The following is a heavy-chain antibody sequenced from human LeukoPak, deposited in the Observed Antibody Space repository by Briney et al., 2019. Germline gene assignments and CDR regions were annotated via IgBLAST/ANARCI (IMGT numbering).Heavy chain of an antibody. V-gene: IGHV3-23*01. Sequence: GGSLRLSCAVSGITLSNYAMSWVHQAPGKGLEWVAGISGSGGGTNYADSVKGRFTISRDNAKDTLYLQMNSLRAEDTAVYFCAKRGVVIRVILIGFHKEAYYFDSWGQGALVTVSS. D-gene: IGHD3-9*01. CDR3: AKRGVVIRVILIGFHKEAYYFDS. CDR1: GITLSNYA. CDR2: ISGSGGGT. J-gene: IGHJ4*02.